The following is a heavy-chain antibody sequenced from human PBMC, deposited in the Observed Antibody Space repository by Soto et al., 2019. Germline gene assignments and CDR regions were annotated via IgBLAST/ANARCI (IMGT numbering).Heavy chain of an antibody. J-gene: IGHJ1*01. Sequence: APVKVSCKASGYTFTTYTIQWVRQAPGQSPEWMGWINAGNGKTKYSQRFQGRVTITRDTSATTAYLELSSLTSEDTAVYYCARRPPYAHRWTLYWGQGTQVTVSS. V-gene: IGHV1-3*01. CDR3: ARRPPYAHRWTLY. CDR1: GYTFTTYT. CDR2: INAGNGKT. D-gene: IGHD2-2*01.